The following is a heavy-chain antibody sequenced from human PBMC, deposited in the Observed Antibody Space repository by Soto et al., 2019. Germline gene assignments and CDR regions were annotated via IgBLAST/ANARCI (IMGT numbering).Heavy chain of an antibody. J-gene: IGHJ6*01. V-gene: IGHV3-21*06. Sequence: PGGSLRLSCAASGFTLSSYSMNWVRQAPGKGLEWVSFISSSNSYTYYADSIMGRFTISRDSANNSLSLQMNGLRVEDTAVYYCARAGRTIRYSLDVWGQGTTVTVSS. CDR2: ISSSNSYT. CDR3: ARAGRTIRYSLDV. CDR1: GFTLSSYS.